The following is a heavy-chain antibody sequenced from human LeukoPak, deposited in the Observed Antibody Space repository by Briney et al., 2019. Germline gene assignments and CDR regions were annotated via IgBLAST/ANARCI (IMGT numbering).Heavy chain of an antibody. D-gene: IGHD3-16*01. V-gene: IGHV3-30*02. CDR1: GFTFSSYG. J-gene: IGHJ6*03. Sequence: GGSLRLSGAASGFTFSSYGMHWVRQAPGKGLEWVAVIWYGGSNKYYADSVKGRFTISRDNSKNTLYLQMNSLRAEDTAVYYCAKDFGGGLGNYYMDVWGKGTTVTVSS. CDR3: AKDFGGGLGNYYMDV. CDR2: IWYGGSNK.